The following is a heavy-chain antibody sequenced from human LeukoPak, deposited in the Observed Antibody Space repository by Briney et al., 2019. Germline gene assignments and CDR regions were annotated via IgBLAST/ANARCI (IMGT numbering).Heavy chain of an antibody. CDR3: ARAYSSSSYGNCFDP. V-gene: IGHV3-21*01. D-gene: IGHD6-13*01. CDR1: GFTFSSYS. J-gene: IGHJ5*02. CDR2: ITSSSNYI. Sequence: PGGSLRLSCAASGFTFSSYSMSWVRQAPGKGLELVSSITSSSNYIYYADSVKGRFTISRDNAKNSLYLQMNSLRAEDTAVYYCARAYSSSSYGNCFDPWGQGTLVTVSS.